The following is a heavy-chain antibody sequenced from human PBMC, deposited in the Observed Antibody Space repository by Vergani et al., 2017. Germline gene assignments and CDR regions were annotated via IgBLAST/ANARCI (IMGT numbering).Heavy chain of an antibody. CDR3: VRSYSSGWPYYYYYGMDV. CDR1: GFTFSSYS. J-gene: IGHJ6*02. Sequence: EVQLVESGGGLVKPGGSLRLSCAASGFTFSSYSMNWVRQAPGKGLEWVSSISSSSSYIYYADSVKGRFTISTDNSKNSLYLQMNSLRAEDKAVYYCVRSYSSGWPYYYYYGMDVWGQGTTVTVSS. D-gene: IGHD6-19*01. CDR2: ISSSSSYI. V-gene: IGHV3-21*01.